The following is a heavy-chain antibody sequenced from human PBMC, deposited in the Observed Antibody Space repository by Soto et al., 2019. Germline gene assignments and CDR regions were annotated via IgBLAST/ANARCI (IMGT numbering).Heavy chain of an antibody. CDR3: TTTFIWFGELYPDY. V-gene: IGHV3-23*01. J-gene: IGHJ4*02. CDR1: GFGFTFSTSA. Sequence: GGSLRLSCAASGFGFTFSTSAMSWVRQAPGKGLEWVSTFRESGGTTHYANSVKGRFTTSRDTSKNMLYLQMNSLRAEDTAIYYCTTTFIWFGELYPDYWGQGTLVTVSS. D-gene: IGHD3-10*01. CDR2: FRESGGTT.